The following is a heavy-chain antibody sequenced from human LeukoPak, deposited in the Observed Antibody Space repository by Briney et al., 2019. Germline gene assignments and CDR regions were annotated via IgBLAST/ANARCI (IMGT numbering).Heavy chain of an antibody. J-gene: IGHJ4*02. D-gene: IGHD3-22*01. CDR2: ISAYNGKT. CDR1: GYTFTSYG. V-gene: IGHV1-18*01. CDR3: ARYRENYYDSSGYGD. Sequence: ASVKVSCKASGYTFTSYGISWVRQAPGQGLEWMGWISAYNGKTSYAQKVQGRVSMTTDTSTSTAYMELRSLRSDDTAVYYCARYRENYYDSSGYGDWGQGTLVTVSS.